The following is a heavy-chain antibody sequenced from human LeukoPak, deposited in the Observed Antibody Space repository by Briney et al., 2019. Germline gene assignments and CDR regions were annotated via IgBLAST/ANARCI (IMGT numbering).Heavy chain of an antibody. D-gene: IGHD6-13*01. CDR1: GFTFRNHG. V-gene: IGHV3-33*01. Sequence: GGSLRLSCAASGFTFRNHGMHWVRQAPGRGLEWVADIWYDGSNKYYADSVKGRFTISRENSKNPLYLQMNSLRAEDSAVYYCVRVRSSTYLDYWGKGSLVIVSS. CDR2: IWYDGSNK. J-gene: IGHJ4*02. CDR3: VRVRSSTYLDY.